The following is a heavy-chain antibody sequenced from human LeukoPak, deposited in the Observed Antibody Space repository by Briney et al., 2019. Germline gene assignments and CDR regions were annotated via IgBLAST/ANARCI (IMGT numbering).Heavy chain of an antibody. CDR1: DGSINGYY. Sequence: SSESLSLTCTVSDGSINGYYWSWIRQPPGKGLDWIGYMYSGGTTNYSPSLKSRVTISVDTSKNQFSLKLSSVTAADTAVYYCARLPPYCSSTSCWFDPWGQGTLVTVSS. V-gene: IGHV4-59*08. J-gene: IGHJ5*02. CDR2: MYSGGTT. D-gene: IGHD2-2*01. CDR3: ARLPPYCSSTSCWFDP.